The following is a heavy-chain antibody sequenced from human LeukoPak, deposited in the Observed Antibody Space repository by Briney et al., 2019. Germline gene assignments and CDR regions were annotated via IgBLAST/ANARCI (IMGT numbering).Heavy chain of an antibody. CDR1: GYTFTSYA. V-gene: IGHV1-3*01. J-gene: IGHJ6*04. CDR3: ARCPPSYYYGMDV. Sequence: ASVKVSCKASGYTFTSYAMHWVRQAPGQRLEWMGWINAGNGNTKYPQKFQGRVTITRDTSASTAYMELSSLRSEDTAVYYCARCPPSYYYGMDVWGKGTTVTVSS. CDR2: INAGNGNT.